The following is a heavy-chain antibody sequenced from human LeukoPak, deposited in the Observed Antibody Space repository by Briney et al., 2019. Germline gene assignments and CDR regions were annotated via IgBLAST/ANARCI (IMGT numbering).Heavy chain of an antibody. V-gene: IGHV4-4*07. J-gene: IGHJ4*02. CDR1: GGSINFNH. D-gene: IGHD1-26*01. CDR3: ARHGGSFFYFDY. Sequence: SETLSLTCSVSGGSINFNHWSWIRQPAGKGLEWIGRIYSSGTTNYNPSLKSRVTISVDTSKNQFSLKLSSVTAADTAVYYCARHGGSFFYFDYWGQGTLVTVSS. CDR2: IYSSGTT.